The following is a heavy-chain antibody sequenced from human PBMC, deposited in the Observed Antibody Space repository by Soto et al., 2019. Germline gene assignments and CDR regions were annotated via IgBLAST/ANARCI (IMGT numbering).Heavy chain of an antibody. Sequence: SLRLSCAASGFTFSSYGMHWVRQAPGKGLEWVAVISYDGSNKYYADSVKGRFTISRDNSKNTLYLQMNSLRAEDTAVYYCAKDRSAEVDTAMDSTHYYYYYGMDVWGQGTTVTVSS. V-gene: IGHV3-30*18. CDR3: AKDRSAEVDTAMDSTHYYYYYGMDV. J-gene: IGHJ6*02. CDR1: GFTFSSYG. D-gene: IGHD5-18*01. CDR2: ISYDGSNK.